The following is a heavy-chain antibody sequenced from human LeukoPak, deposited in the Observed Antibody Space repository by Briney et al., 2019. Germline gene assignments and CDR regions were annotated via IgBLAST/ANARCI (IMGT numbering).Heavy chain of an antibody. CDR2: INPKTGDT. CDR3: ARDMGHYDSSAHDI. V-gene: IGHV1-2*02. J-gene: IGHJ4*02. Sequence: ASVKVSCKASGYTFIGYYMYWVRQAPGQGLECVGWINPKTGDTNYAENFQGRVTMTRDTSTSTAYMELSGLRSDDTAVYYCARDMGHYDSSAHDIWGQGTLVTVSS. D-gene: IGHD3-22*01. CDR1: GYTFIGYY.